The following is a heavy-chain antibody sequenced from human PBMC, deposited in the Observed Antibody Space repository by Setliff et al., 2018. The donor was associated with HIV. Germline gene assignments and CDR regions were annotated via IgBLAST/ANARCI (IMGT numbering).Heavy chain of an antibody. CDR1: GYTFTSYY. Sequence: ASVKVSCKASGYTFTSYYMHWVRQAPGQGLVWMGIINPSGGSTSYAQKFQGRVTMTRDTSTSTVYMELTRLRSEDTAVYYCARDPSIGQLGDYWGQGTLVTVSS. D-gene: IGHD6-6*01. V-gene: IGHV1-46*01. CDR3: ARDPSIGQLGDY. J-gene: IGHJ4*02. CDR2: INPSGGST.